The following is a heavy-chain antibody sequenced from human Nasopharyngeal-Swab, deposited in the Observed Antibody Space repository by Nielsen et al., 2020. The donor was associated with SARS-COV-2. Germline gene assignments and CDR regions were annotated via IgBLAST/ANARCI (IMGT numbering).Heavy chain of an antibody. D-gene: IGHD1-26*01. Sequence: GGSLRLSCAASGFTFSSYWMSWVRQAPGKGLEWVANIKQDGSEKYYVDSVKGRFTISRDNAKNSLYLQMNSLRAEDTAVYYCAREVRGSYWPAFDIWGQGTRVTVSS. CDR3: AREVRGSYWPAFDI. J-gene: IGHJ3*02. V-gene: IGHV3-7*01. CDR2: IKQDGSEK. CDR1: GFTFSSYW.